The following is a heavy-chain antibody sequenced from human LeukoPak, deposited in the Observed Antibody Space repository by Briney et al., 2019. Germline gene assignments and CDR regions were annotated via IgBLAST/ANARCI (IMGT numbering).Heavy chain of an antibody. V-gene: IGHV4-61*01. J-gene: IGHJ4*02. CDR2: IYYSGST. D-gene: IGHD3-22*01. CDR1: GGSVSSGSYY. Sequence: SETLSLTCTVSGGSVSSGSYYWSWIRQPPGKRLEWIGNIYYSGSTNYNPSLKSRVTISVDTSKSQFSLKLSSVTAADTAVYYCARYYYDGSGCAFDYWGQGALVTVSS. CDR3: ARYYYDGSGCAFDY.